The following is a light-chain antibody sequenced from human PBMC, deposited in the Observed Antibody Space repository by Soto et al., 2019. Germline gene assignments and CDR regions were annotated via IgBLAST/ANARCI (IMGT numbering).Light chain of an antibody. CDR2: WAS. J-gene: IGKJ1*01. Sequence: DIVMTQSPDSLAVSLGARATIKCKSSQSVLYSTNTMNYLAWYQQKPGQPPKLLIYWASTRASGVPDRFSGSGSETDFTLTISSLQAEDVAVYYCQQYISVAKTFGQGTKVEVK. CDR1: QSVLYSTNTMNY. V-gene: IGKV4-1*01. CDR3: QQYISVAKT.